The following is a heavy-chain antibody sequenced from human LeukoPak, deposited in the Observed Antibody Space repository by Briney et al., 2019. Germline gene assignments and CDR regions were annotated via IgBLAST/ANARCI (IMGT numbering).Heavy chain of an antibody. V-gene: IGHV3-43*02. CDR3: VKGALAAAGTLRGWFDP. Sequence: PGGSLRLSCAASGFAIGDYAMHWVRQAPGKVPEWVSLIYKDATTHYAESVKGRFTISRDNSKNTLYLQMSSLRAEDTALYYCVKGALAAAGTLRGWFDPWGQGTLVTVSS. CDR1: GFAIGDYA. J-gene: IGHJ5*02. D-gene: IGHD6-13*01. CDR2: IYKDATT.